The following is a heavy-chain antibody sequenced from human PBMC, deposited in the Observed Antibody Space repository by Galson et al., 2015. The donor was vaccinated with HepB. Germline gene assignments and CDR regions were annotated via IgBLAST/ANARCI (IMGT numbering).Heavy chain of an antibody. CDR2: IWYDGSNK. J-gene: IGHJ2*01. Sequence: SLRLSCAASGFTFSSYGMHWVRQAPGKGLEWVAVIWYDGSNKYYADSVKGRFTISRDNSKNTLYLQMNSLRAEDTAVYYCAKHTNYGDYELPRWYFDLWGRGTLVTVSS. D-gene: IGHD4-17*01. V-gene: IGHV3-33*06. CDR3: AKHTNYGDYELPRWYFDL. CDR1: GFTFSSYG.